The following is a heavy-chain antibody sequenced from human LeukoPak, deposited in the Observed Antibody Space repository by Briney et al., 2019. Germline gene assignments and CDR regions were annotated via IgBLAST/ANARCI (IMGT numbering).Heavy chain of an antibody. CDR2: VSYSGSA. CDR1: GGSISNTTYY. Sequence: SETLSLTCGVSGGSISNTTYYWGWIRQPPGKTLEWIGSVSYSGSAYYNPSLTSRVTISVDTSKNHFSLKLNSVTAADTAVYYCARVGYCSHGSCLRLDWYFDLWGRGTLVTVSS. D-gene: IGHD2-15*01. V-gene: IGHV4-39*02. J-gene: IGHJ2*01. CDR3: ARVGYCSHGSCLRLDWYFDL.